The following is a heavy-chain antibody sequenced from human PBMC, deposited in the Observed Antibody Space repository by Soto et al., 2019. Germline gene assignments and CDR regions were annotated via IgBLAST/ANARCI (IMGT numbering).Heavy chain of an antibody. V-gene: IGHV4-59*01. J-gene: IGHJ6*02. Sequence: ASETLSLTCTVSGCSLSSYYWSWIRQPPGKGLEWIGYIYYSGSTNYNPSLKSRVTISVDTSKNQFSLKLSSVTAADTAVYYCARGLGSYYYYGMDVWGQGTTVTV. CDR1: GCSLSSYY. CDR2: IYYSGST. D-gene: IGHD7-27*01. CDR3: ARGLGSYYYYGMDV.